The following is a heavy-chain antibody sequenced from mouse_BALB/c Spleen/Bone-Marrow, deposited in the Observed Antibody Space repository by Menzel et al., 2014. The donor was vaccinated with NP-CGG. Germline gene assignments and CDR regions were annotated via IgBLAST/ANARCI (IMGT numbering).Heavy chain of an antibody. V-gene: IGHV5-4*02. CDR1: GFTFSDYY. D-gene: IGHD1-2*01. CDR3: ARVVTTATLYWYFDV. J-gene: IGHJ1*01. CDR2: VSDGGSHT. Sequence: DVMLVESGGGLVKPGGSLKLSCAASGFTFSDYYMYWVRQTPEKRLEWVATVSDGGSHTYYPDSVKGRFTISRDNAKNNLYLQMSSLKSEDTAMYYCARVVTTATLYWYFDVWGAGTTVTVSS.